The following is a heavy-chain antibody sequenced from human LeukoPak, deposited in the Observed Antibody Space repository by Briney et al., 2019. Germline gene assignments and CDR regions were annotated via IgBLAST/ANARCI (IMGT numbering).Heavy chain of an antibody. J-gene: IGHJ5*02. CDR3: ARPYYYDSRIDP. V-gene: IGHV4-30-4*01. D-gene: IGHD3-22*01. CDR1: GGSISSGDYY. CDR2: MYYSSST. Sequence: SETLSLTCTVSGGSISSGDYYWSWIRQPPGKGLEWIAYMYYSSSTYYNPSPKSRVTMAADTSKNQLSLKLSSVTAADTAVYYCARPYYYDSRIDPWGQGILVTVSS.